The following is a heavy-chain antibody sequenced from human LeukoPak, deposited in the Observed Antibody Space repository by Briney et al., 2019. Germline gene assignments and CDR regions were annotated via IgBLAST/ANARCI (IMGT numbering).Heavy chain of an antibody. V-gene: IGHV1-2*02. D-gene: IGHD3-10*01. J-gene: IGHJ4*02. CDR2: ILPDGRDT. Sequence: ASVKVSCKASGYTFAAHHIHWVRQAPGQGLEWMGWILPDGRDTKYSQKSQDRMTLTTDTSTNTAYMELSSLIPDDTAIYYCSGRYGPGPVWGQGTLISASP. CDR3: SGRYGPGPV. CDR1: GYTFAAHH.